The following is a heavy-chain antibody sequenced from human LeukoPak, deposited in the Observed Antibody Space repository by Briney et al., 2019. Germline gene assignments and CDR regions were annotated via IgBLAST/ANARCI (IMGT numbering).Heavy chain of an antibody. D-gene: IGHD5-18*01. CDR2: IYYSGST. Sequence: SETLSLTCTVSGGSISSYYWSWIRQPPGKGLEWIGYIYYSGSTNYNPSLKSRVTLSVDTSKNQFSLKLSSVTAADTAVYYCVRRGYSYRYWGQGTLVTVSS. CDR3: VRRGYSYRY. V-gene: IGHV4-59*12. CDR1: GGSISSYY. J-gene: IGHJ4*02.